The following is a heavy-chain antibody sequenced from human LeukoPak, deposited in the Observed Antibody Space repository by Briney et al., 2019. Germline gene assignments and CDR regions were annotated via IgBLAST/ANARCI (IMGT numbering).Heavy chain of an antibody. D-gene: IGHD1-7*01. CDR2: IKQDGSDK. J-gene: IGHJ4*02. V-gene: IGHV3-7*01. Sequence: GGSLRLSCAASGFTFSSYAMSWVRQAPGKGLEWVANIKQDGSDKYYVNSVKGRFTISRDNAKNSLYLQMNSLRAEDTAIYFCAREDDWNYEDYWGQGTLVTVSS. CDR1: GFTFSSYA. CDR3: AREDDWNYEDY.